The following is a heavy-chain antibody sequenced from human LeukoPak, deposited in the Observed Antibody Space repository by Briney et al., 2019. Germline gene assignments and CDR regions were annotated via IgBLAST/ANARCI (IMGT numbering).Heavy chain of an antibody. V-gene: IGHV1-24*01. CDR1: GYTLTELS. CDR2: FDPEDGET. CDR3: ATDCSSTSCYMYFQH. J-gene: IGHJ1*01. Sequence: ASVKVSCKVSGYTLTELSMHWVRQAPGKGLEWMGGFDPEDGETIYAQKFQGRVTMTEDTSTDTAYMELSSLRSEDTAVYYCATDCSSTSCYMYFQHWGQGTLVTVSS. D-gene: IGHD2-2*02.